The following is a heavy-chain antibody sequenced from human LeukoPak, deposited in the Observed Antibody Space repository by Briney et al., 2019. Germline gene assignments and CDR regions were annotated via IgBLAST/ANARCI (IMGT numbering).Heavy chain of an antibody. CDR3: TRDLTGGLYFDY. CDR1: GGSISSYY. CDR2: IYYSGIT. J-gene: IGHJ4*02. V-gene: IGHV4-59*01. D-gene: IGHD7-27*01. Sequence: SETLSLTCTVSGGSISSYYWSWIRQPPGKGLEWLGSIYYSGITNYNPSLKSRVSISVDTSKNQFSLRLSSVTAADTAIYYCTRDLTGGLYFDYWGQGTLVTVSS.